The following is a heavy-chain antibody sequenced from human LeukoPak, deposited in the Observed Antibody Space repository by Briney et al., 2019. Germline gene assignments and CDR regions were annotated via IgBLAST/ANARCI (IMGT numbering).Heavy chain of an antibody. D-gene: IGHD4-11*01. Sequence: ASVKVSCKASGGTFSSYAISWVRQAPGQGLEWMGGMIPIFGTANYAQKFQGRVTITADESTSTAYMELSSLRSEDTAVYYCARASHSKVEEYYYYYMDVWGKGTTVTVSS. CDR2: MIPIFGTA. CDR1: GGTFSSYA. CDR3: ARASHSKVEEYYYYYMDV. V-gene: IGHV1-69*13. J-gene: IGHJ6*03.